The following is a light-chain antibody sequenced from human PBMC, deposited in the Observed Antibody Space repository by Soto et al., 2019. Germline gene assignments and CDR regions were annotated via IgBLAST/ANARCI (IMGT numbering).Light chain of an antibody. CDR3: HQYYSYPPT. CDR2: AAS. J-gene: IGKJ2*01. V-gene: IGKV1-8*01. CDR1: QGISSY. Sequence: AIRMTQSPSSLSASTGDRVTITCRASQGISSYLAWYQQKPGKAPKLLIYAASTLQSGVPSRFSGSGSGTDFTLTISCLQSEDFETDYCHQYYSYPPTFGHGTTLAIK.